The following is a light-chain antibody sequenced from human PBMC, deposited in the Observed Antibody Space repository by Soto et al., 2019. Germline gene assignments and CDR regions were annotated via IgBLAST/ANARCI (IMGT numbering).Light chain of an antibody. J-gene: IGKJ1*01. CDR2: GAS. CDR1: QGVSAN. Sequence: EIVMTQSPATLSVSPGERATLSCRASQGVSANLAWYQQKPGQAPRLLIYGASTRATGIPARFSGSGSGTDFTLTISSLQSEDFAVYYCQQYNGWPRTFGQGTKVDIK. V-gene: IGKV3-15*01. CDR3: QQYNGWPRT.